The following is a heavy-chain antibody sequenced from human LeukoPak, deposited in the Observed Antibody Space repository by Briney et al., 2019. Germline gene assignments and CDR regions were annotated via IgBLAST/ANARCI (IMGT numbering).Heavy chain of an antibody. CDR1: GFTFDDYT. CDR2: ISWNSGSI. D-gene: IGHD5-18*01. J-gene: IGHJ4*02. Sequence: GGSLRLSCAASGFTFDDYTMHWVRQAPGKGLEWVSGISWNSGSIDYADSVRGRFTISRDSSKSFLYLQMSSLTSEDTALYYCAKGRRRGYAYGTIDSWGQGTLVTVSS. CDR3: AKGRRRGYAYGTIDS. V-gene: IGHV3-9*01.